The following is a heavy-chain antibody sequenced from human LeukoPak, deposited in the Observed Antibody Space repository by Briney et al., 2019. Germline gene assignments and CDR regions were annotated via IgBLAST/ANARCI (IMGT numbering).Heavy chain of an antibody. CDR2: INHSGST. V-gene: IGHV4-34*03. J-gene: IGHJ4*02. D-gene: IGHD6-19*01. CDR1: GGSFSGYS. Sequence: PSETLSLTCAVYGGSFSGYSWSWIRQPPGKGLEWIGEINHSGSTNYNPSLTSRVTISVDTSKNQISLRLSSVTAADTAVYYCSGWSANLDYWGQGTLVTVSS. CDR3: SGWSANLDY.